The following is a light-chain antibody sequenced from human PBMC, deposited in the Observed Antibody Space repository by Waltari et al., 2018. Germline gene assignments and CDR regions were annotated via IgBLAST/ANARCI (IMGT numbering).Light chain of an antibody. Sequence: EIVMTQSPATRSVSPGERVSLSCRASQSVRINLAWYQQKPGQSPRLLIYGASTRATDIPARFSGSGSGTEFTLVISSLQSEDFAVYYCQQYSIWPPLTFGGGTKVEIK. CDR3: QQYSIWPPLT. J-gene: IGKJ4*01. CDR1: QSVRIN. CDR2: GAS. V-gene: IGKV3-15*01.